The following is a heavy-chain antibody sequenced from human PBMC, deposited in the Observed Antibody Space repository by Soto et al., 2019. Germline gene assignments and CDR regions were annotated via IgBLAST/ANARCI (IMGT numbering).Heavy chain of an antibody. CDR2: IYYIGAY. D-gene: IGHD1-7*01. Sequence: QVQLQQSGPGLVRPSETLSLSCSVSGASVSSYYWSWVRQPPGKGLEWIGYIYYIGAYNYNPSLKSRVTISVDTSKNQFSLKLTSVTAADPAVYYCARTPETRDWLDPWGQGTLVTVSS. CDR1: GASVSSYY. V-gene: IGHV4-59*02. CDR3: ARTPETRDWLDP. J-gene: IGHJ5*02.